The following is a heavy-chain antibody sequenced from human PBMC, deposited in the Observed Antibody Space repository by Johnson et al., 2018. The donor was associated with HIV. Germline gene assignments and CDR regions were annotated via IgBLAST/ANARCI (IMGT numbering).Heavy chain of an antibody. V-gene: IGHV3-11*04. CDR2: ISSSGTTI. CDR1: GFTFSDYY. J-gene: IGHJ3*02. D-gene: IGHD2-21*01. Sequence: VQLVESGGGLVKPGGSLRLSCAASGFTFSDYYMSWIRQAPGKGLEWVSYISSSGTTIYYADSVKGRFTISRDNAKNTLYLEMNSLRAWDTAVYYCARGGVCGGDCDSGYDAFDIWGQGTMVTVSS. CDR3: ARGGVCGGDCDSGYDAFDI.